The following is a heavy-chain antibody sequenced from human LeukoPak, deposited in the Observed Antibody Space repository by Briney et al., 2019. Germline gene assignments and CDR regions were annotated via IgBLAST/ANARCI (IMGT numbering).Heavy chain of an antibody. CDR2: IYSGGST. D-gene: IGHD6-13*01. V-gene: IGHV3-53*01. J-gene: IGHJ6*03. CDR3: ARGPPQSWQQQLVPWGYYYYYYMDV. Sequence: PGGSLRLSCAASGFTVSSNYMSWVRQAPGKGLEWVSVIYSGGSTYYADSVKGRFTISRDNSKNTLYLQMNSLRAEDTAVYYCARGPPQSWQQQLVPWGYYYYYYMDVWGKGTTVTVSS. CDR1: GFTVSSNY.